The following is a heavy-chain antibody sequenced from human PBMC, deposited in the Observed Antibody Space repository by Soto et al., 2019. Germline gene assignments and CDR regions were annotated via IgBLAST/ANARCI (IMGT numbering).Heavy chain of an antibody. CDR2: IYHSGST. D-gene: IGHD2-21*02. Sequence: QVPLQESGPRLVRPSGTLSLTCTVSSGSISTANWWSWVRQPPGRGLEGIGEIYHSGSTNYNLSLTSRVFLSVDKAKSLCSLWLGSVTAADTAMCYCARRGGGVVLTATTPFDYWGQGTLVTGSS. CDR1: SGSISTANW. CDR3: ARRGGGVVLTATTPFDY. J-gene: IGHJ4*02. V-gene: IGHV4-4*02.